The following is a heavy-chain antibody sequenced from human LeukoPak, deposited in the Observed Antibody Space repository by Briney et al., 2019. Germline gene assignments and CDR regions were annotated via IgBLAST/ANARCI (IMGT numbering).Heavy chain of an antibody. D-gene: IGHD3-10*01. CDR2: IYYSGST. Sequence: SETLSLTCTVSGGSISSYYWSWIRQPPGKGLEWIGYIYYSGSTNYNPSLKSRVTISVDTSKNQFSLKLSSVTAADTAVYYCARDDYSMVRGGVFDYWGQGTLVTVSS. CDR3: ARDDYSMVRGGVFDY. J-gene: IGHJ4*02. CDR1: GGSISSYY. V-gene: IGHV4-59*01.